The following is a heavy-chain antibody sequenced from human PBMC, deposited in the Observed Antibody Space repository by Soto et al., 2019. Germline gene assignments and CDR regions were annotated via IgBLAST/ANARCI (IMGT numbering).Heavy chain of an antibody. Sequence: QVQLMQSGAEVKKPGSSVKVSCKASGGTFSSYTISWVRQAPGQGLEWMGRIIPILGIANYAQKFQGRVTITADKSTSTAYMELSSLRSEDTAVYYCAIGYSSGWYAEYFQHWGQGTLVTVSS. CDR2: IIPILGIA. CDR1: GGTFSSYT. D-gene: IGHD6-19*01. V-gene: IGHV1-69*02. CDR3: AIGYSSGWYAEYFQH. J-gene: IGHJ1*01.